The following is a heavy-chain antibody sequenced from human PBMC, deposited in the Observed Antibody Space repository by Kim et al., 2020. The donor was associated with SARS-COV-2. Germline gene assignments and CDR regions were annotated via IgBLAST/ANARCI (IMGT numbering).Heavy chain of an antibody. D-gene: IGHD3-22*01. Sequence: GGSLRLSCAASGFTVSSNYMSWVRQAPGKGLEWVSVIYSGGSTYYADSVKGRFTISRDNSKNTLYLQMNSLRAEDTAVYYCARASTEYYYDSSGLQWGYWGQGTLVTVSS. CDR1: GFTVSSNY. V-gene: IGHV3-53*01. J-gene: IGHJ4*02. CDR2: IYSGGST. CDR3: ARASTEYYYDSSGLQWGY.